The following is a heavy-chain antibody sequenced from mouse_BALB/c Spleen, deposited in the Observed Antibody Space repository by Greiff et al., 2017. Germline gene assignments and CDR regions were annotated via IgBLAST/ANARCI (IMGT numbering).Heavy chain of an antibody. J-gene: IGHJ4*01. D-gene: IGHD1-2*01. CDR3: ARSQFITTATGYAMDY. CDR2: ISSGSSTI. Sequence: DVKLVESGGGLVQPGGSRKLSCAASGFTFSSFGMHWVRQAPEKGLEWVAYISSGSSTIYYADTVKGRFTISRDNPKNTLFLQMTSLRSEDTAMYYCARSQFITTATGYAMDYWGQGTSVTVSS. CDR1: GFTFSSFG. V-gene: IGHV5-17*02.